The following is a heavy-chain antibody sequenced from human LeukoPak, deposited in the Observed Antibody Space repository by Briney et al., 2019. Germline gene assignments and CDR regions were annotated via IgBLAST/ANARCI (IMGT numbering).Heavy chain of an antibody. CDR2: IYPSDSEA. CDR3: ARPQLGGYYFDY. CDR1: GYSFTFHR. Sequence: GESLKISCKVSGYSFTFHRIGWVRQMPGQGLEWMGIIYPSDSEARYSPSFRGQVTMSSDKSISTAYLKWSSLKASDTAMYYCARPQLGGYYFDYWGQGTVVTVSS. V-gene: IGHV5-51*01. J-gene: IGHJ4*02. D-gene: IGHD5-24*01.